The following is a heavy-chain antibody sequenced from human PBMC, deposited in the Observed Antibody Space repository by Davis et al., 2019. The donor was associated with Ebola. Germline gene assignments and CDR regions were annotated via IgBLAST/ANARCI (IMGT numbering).Heavy chain of an antibody. CDR1: GYIFTTYA. V-gene: IGHV1-3*01. Sequence: AASVKVSCKASGYIFTTYAIHWVRQAPGQRLEWMGWINAGNGDTKSSQKFQGRVTITRDTSASTAYMELSSLRSEDTAVYYCARDSIIAVAGRDYYYGMDVWGQGTTVTVSS. J-gene: IGHJ6*02. CDR2: INAGNGDT. D-gene: IGHD6-19*01. CDR3: ARDSIIAVAGRDYYYGMDV.